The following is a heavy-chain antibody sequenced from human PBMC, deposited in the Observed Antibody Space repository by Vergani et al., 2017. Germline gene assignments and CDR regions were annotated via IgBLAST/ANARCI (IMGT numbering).Heavy chain of an antibody. V-gene: IGHV4-61*02. J-gene: IGHJ4*02. CDR1: GGSISSGSYY. Sequence: QVQLQESGPGLVKPSQTLSLTCTVSGGSISSGSYYWSWIRQPAGKGLEWIGRIYTSGSTNYNPSLKSRVTMSVDTSKNQFSLKLSSVTAADTAVYYCARARARYYFDYWGQGILVTVSS. CDR2: IYTSGST. CDR3: ARARARYYFDY. D-gene: IGHD3-10*01.